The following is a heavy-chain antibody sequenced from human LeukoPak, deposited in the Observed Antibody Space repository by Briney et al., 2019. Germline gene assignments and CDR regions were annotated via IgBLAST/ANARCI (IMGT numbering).Heavy chain of an antibody. CDR1: GGSFSSSA. J-gene: IGHJ4*02. V-gene: IGHV1-69*13. Sequence: ASVKVSCKASGGSFSSSAISWVRQAPGQGLEWMGGIIPIFGTANYAQKFQGRVTITADESPSTAYMELSSLRSEDTAVYYCARDRRPYCSGGSCYETHWGQGTLVTVSS. D-gene: IGHD2-15*01. CDR2: IIPIFGTA. CDR3: ARDRRPYCSGGSCYETH.